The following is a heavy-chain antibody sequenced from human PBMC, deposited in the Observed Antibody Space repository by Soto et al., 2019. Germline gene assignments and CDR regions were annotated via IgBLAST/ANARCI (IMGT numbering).Heavy chain of an antibody. CDR3: ARGVKGIDD. V-gene: IGHV3-21*01. CDR1: GFTFSSYS. Sequence: EVQLVESGGGLVKPGGSLRLSCAGSGFTFSSYSMYWVRQAPGKGLEWVSSISSSSSYIYYADSVKGRFTISRDNAKNSLYLQMNSLRADDTAVYYCARGVKGIDDCGQGSLVTVSS. J-gene: IGHJ4*02. CDR2: ISSSSSYI. D-gene: IGHD6-13*01.